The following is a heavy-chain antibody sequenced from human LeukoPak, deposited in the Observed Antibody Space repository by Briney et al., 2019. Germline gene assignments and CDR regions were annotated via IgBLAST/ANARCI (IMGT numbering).Heavy chain of an antibody. CDR2: IYDSGKT. CDR3: ARGGGTLDY. CDR1: GDSISSYY. D-gene: IGHD3-16*01. Sequence: SETLSLTCTVSGDSISSYYWSWIRQPPGKGLEWIGYIYDSGKTNYNASLISRVTISVDTSKNQFSLKLTYVTPADTAVYYCARGGGTLDYWGQGTLVTVSS. J-gene: IGHJ4*02. V-gene: IGHV4-59*01.